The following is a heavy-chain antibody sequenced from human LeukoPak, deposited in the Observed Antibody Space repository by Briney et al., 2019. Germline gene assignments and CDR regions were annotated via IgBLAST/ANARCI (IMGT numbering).Heavy chain of an antibody. CDR1: GFTFSDHW. CDR3: ARDRSFYYYDSSGAFDY. V-gene: IGHV3-53*01. J-gene: IGHJ4*02. Sequence: GGSLRLSCAASGFTFSDHWMSWVRQAPGKGLEWVSVIYSGGSTYYADSVKGRFTISRDNSKNTLYLQMNSLRAEDTAVYYCARDRSFYYYDSSGAFDYWGQGTLVTVSS. CDR2: IYSGGST. D-gene: IGHD3-22*01.